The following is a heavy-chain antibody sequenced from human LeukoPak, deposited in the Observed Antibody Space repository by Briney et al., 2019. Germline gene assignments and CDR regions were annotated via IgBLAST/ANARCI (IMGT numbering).Heavy chain of an antibody. CDR1: GYTFTSYY. CDR3: AREEIVDTATARLPY. V-gene: IGHV1-46*01. CDR2: INPSGGST. J-gene: IGHJ4*02. Sequence: GASVKVSCKASGYTFTSYYMHWVRQAPGQGLEWMGIINPSGGSTSYAQKFQGRVTMTRDTSTSTVYMELSSLRSEDTAVYYCAREEIVDTATARLPYWGQGTLVTVSS. D-gene: IGHD5-18*01.